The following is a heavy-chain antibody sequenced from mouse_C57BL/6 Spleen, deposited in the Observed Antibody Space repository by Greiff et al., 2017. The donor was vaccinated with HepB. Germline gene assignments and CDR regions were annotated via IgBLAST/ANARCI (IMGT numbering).Heavy chain of an antibody. V-gene: IGHV1-64*01. J-gene: IGHJ2*01. CDR1: GYTFTSYW. Sequence: QVQLQQPGAELVKPGASVKLSCKASGYTFTSYWMHWVKQRPGQGLEWIGMIHPNSGSTNYNEKCKSKATLTVDKSSSTAYMQLSSLTSEDSAVYYCASGGTVVAEASYYFDYWGQGTTLTVSS. D-gene: IGHD1-1*01. CDR2: IHPNSGST. CDR3: ASGGTVVAEASYYFDY.